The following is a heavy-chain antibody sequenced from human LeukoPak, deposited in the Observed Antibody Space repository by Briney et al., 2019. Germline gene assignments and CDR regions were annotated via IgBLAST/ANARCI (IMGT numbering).Heavy chain of an antibody. Sequence: PGGSLRLSCAASGFTFSTYWMYWFRQAPGKGLVWVSRISSDGTTTHYAGSVKGRFTISRDNAKNTVYLQMNSLRAEDTAVYYCARVSGSGWYFDYWGQGALVTVSS. J-gene: IGHJ4*02. CDR1: GFTFSTYW. V-gene: IGHV3-74*01. D-gene: IGHD6-19*01. CDR2: ISSDGTTT. CDR3: ARVSGSGWYFDY.